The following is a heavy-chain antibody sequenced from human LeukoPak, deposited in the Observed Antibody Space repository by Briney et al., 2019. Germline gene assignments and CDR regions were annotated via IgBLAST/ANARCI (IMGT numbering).Heavy chain of an antibody. CDR1: GFTFSSYW. Sequence: QTGGSLRLSCAASGFTFSSYWMSWVRQAPGKGLEWVANIKQDGSEKYYVDSVKGRFTISRDNAKNSLYLQMNSLRAEDTAVYYCARDIGSYGYEYYFDYWGQGTLVTVSS. D-gene: IGHD5-18*01. CDR2: IKQDGSEK. J-gene: IGHJ4*02. CDR3: ARDIGSYGYEYYFDY. V-gene: IGHV3-7*03.